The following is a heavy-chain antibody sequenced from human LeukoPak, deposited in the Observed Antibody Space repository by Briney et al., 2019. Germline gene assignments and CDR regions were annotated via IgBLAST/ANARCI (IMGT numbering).Heavy chain of an antibody. CDR1: GYSISSSNW. CDR2: IYTSGST. J-gene: IGHJ4*02. Sequence: SETLSLTCGVSGYSISSSNWWGWIRQPAGKGLEWIGRIYTSGSTNYNPSLKSRVTISVDTSKNQFSLKLSSVTAADTAVYYCARGTGDLFNYYFDYWGQGTLVTVSS. V-gene: IGHV4-61*02. CDR3: ARGTGDLFNYYFDY. D-gene: IGHD3-16*01.